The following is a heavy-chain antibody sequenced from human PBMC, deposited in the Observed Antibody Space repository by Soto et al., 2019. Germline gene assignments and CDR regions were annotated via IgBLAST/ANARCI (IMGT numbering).Heavy chain of an antibody. Sequence: PGGSLRLSCVVSGFTVSSSNYMSWVRQAPGKGLEWVSVIYTGGTTYYADSVKGRFTISRDNSKNTLYLQMNSLRAEDTAAYYCHGYGYWGQGTLVTVSS. V-gene: IGHV3-53*01. CDR3: HGYGY. CDR1: GFTVSSSNY. D-gene: IGHD5-12*01. CDR2: IYTGGTT. J-gene: IGHJ4*02.